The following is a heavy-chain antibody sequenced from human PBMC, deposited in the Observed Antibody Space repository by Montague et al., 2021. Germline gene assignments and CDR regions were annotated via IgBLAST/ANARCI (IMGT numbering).Heavy chain of an antibody. J-gene: IGHJ4*02. D-gene: IGHD6-19*01. CDR1: GLAISMYW. CDR2: IKQDGSET. Sequence: SLRLSCAASGLAISMYWMTWVRQAPGKGLEWVANIKQDGSETYYADSVKGRFSISRDNTKNSLYLQLNSLRADDTAVYYCGFNSVAGAGDSLGQGTLVTV. V-gene: IGHV3-7*01. CDR3: GFNSVAGAGDS.